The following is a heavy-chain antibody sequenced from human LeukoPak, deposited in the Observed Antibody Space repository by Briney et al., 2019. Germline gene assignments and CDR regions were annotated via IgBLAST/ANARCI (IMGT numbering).Heavy chain of an antibody. CDR1: GFTFSSYW. Sequence: GGSLRLSCAAAGFTFSSYWMSWVRQAPGKGLDWVANIKQDGSEKYYVDSVKGRFTISRDNAKNSLSLQVNSLRAEDTAVYYCARSRSGYYEDYWGQGTLVTVSS. J-gene: IGHJ4*02. CDR3: ARSRSGYYEDY. CDR2: IKQDGSEK. V-gene: IGHV3-7*01. D-gene: IGHD3-22*01.